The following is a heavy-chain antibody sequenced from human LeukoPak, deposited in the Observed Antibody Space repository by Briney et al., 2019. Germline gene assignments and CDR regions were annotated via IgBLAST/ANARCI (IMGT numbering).Heavy chain of an antibody. V-gene: IGHV3-30*18. CDR3: AKDASYYCSSTSCLFDY. J-gene: IGHJ4*02. CDR2: ISYDGSNK. Sequence: PGRSLRLSCAASGFTFSSYGMHWVRQAPGNGLEWVAVISYDGSNKYYADSLKGRFTISRDNSKNTLYLQMNSLRAEDTAVYYCAKDASYYCSSTSCLFDYWGQGTLVTVSS. D-gene: IGHD2-2*01. CDR1: GFTFSSYG.